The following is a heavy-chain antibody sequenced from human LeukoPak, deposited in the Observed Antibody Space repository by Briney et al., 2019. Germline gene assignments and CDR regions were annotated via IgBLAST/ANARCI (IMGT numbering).Heavy chain of an antibody. Sequence: GALRLPCAASGFTVRSNYMSWVRPAPGKGLGGGSIIYSGGATFYAESVKDRFTISRDNSKNTLYLQMNSLRAEDTAVYYCVRGGGRGPYGGNADYWGQGTLVTVSS. J-gene: IGHJ4*02. CDR1: GFTVRSNY. CDR2: IYSGGAT. D-gene: IGHD4-23*01. CDR3: VRGGGRGPYGGNADY. V-gene: IGHV3-66*01.